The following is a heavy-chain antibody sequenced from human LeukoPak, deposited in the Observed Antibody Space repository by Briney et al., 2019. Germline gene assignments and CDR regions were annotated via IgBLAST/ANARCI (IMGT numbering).Heavy chain of an antibody. Sequence: PSETLSLTCTVSGGSISSYYWSWIRQPPGKGLEWIGYIYATGSTNYNPSLKSRVTTSVDTSENQFSLNLRSVTAADTAVYYCARHGSVRSPLGPWGQGTLVTVSS. J-gene: IGHJ5*02. V-gene: IGHV4-4*09. CDR1: GGSISSYY. CDR3: ARHGSVRSPLGP. D-gene: IGHD3-10*01. CDR2: IYATGST.